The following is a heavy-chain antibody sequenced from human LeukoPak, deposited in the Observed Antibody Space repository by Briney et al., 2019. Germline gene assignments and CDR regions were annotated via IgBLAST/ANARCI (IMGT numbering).Heavy chain of an antibody. Sequence: SQTLSLTCTVSGGSISSGDYHWSWIRQPPGKGLEWIGYIYYSGSTYYNPSLKSRVTISVDTSKNQFSLKLSSVTAADTAVYYCAREGFGYSSSWYGGYFDYWGQGTLVTVSS. J-gene: IGHJ4*02. CDR1: GGSISSGDYH. V-gene: IGHV4-30-4*01. CDR2: IYYSGST. CDR3: AREGFGYSSSWYGGYFDY. D-gene: IGHD6-13*01.